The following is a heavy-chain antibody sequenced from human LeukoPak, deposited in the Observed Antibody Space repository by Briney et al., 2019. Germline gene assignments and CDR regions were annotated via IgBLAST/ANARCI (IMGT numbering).Heavy chain of an antibody. CDR1: GGSFSGYY. V-gene: IGHV4-34*01. CDR3: ARVMRYCSSTSCPDY. Sequence: PSETLSLTCAVYGGSFSGYYWSWIRQPPGKGLEWLGEINHSGSTNYNPSLKSRVTISVDTSKNQFSLKLSSVTAADTAVYYCARVMRYCSSTSCPDYWGQGTLVTVSS. J-gene: IGHJ4*02. D-gene: IGHD2-2*01. CDR2: INHSGST.